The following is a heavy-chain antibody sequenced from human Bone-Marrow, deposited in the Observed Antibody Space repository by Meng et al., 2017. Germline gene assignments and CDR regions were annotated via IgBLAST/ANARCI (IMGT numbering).Heavy chain of an antibody. J-gene: IGHJ4*02. V-gene: IGHV3-33*01. Sequence: GESLKISCAASGFTFSSYGMHWVRQAPGKGLEWVAVIWYDGSNKYYADSVKGRFTISRDNSKNTLYLQMNSLRAEDTAVYYCARVGDTYYDILTGTPFDYWGQGTLVTVSS. D-gene: IGHD3-9*01. CDR2: IWYDGSNK. CDR3: ARVGDTYYDILTGTPFDY. CDR1: GFTFSSYG.